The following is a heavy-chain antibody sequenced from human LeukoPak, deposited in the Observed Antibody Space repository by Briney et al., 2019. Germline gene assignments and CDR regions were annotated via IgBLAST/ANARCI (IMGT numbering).Heavy chain of an antibody. CDR3: AKDHPYDYVWGSYRYDAFDI. CDR1: GFTFSSYA. D-gene: IGHD3-16*02. V-gene: IGHV3-23*01. Sequence: PGGSLRLSCAASGFTFSSYAMSWVRQAPGKGLEWVSAISGSGGSTYYADSVKGRFTISRDNSKNTLYLQMNSLRAEDTAVYYCAKDHPYDYVWGSYRYDAFDIWGQGTMVTVSS. J-gene: IGHJ3*02. CDR2: ISGSGGST.